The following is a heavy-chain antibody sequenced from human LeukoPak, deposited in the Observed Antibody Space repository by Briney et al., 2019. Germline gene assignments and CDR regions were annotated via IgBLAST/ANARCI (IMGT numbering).Heavy chain of an antibody. CDR2: ISGSGGNT. CDR1: GFTFSSYA. Sequence: GGSLRLSCVASGFTFSSYAMDWVSQAPGKGLEWVAAISGSGGNTEYADSVKGRFTISRDHSKTTLFLQMNSRRAEDTAVYYCAKDLHDYGNYVGWFDSWGQGTLVTVSS. V-gene: IGHV3-23*01. J-gene: IGHJ5*01. CDR3: AKDLHDYGNYVGWFDS. D-gene: IGHD4-11*01.